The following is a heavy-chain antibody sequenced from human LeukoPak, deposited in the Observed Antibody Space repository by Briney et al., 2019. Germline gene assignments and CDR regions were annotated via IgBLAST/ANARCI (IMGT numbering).Heavy chain of an antibody. J-gene: IGHJ5*02. D-gene: IGHD3-3*01. Sequence: GGSLRLSCAASGFTFSDYAMHWVRQAPGKELKYVSAISYNGNGKHYADSVKGRFTISRDNSQSTLNLQMDNLRAEDKAVYYCARDLSDFGVKNENWFDPWGQGTLVTVSS. CDR1: GFTFSDYA. CDR3: ARDLSDFGVKNENWFDP. CDR2: ISYNGNGK. V-gene: IGHV3-64*02.